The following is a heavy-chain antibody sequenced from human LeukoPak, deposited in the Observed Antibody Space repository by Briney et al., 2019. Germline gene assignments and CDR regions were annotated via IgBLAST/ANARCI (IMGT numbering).Heavy chain of an antibody. J-gene: IGHJ4*02. Sequence: GGSLRLSCAASGFTFSSYWMHWVRQAPGKGLVWVSRINSDGSSTSYADSVKGRFTISRDNAKNSLFLQINSLRAEDTASYYCARGRSMVRGGYYFDYWGQGTLVTVSS. CDR2: INSDGSST. D-gene: IGHD3-10*01. V-gene: IGHV3-74*01. CDR3: ARGRSMVRGGYYFDY. CDR1: GFTFSSYW.